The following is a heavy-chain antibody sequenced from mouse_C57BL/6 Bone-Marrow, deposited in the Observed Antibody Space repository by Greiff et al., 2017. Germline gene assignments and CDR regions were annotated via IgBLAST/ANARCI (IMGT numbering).Heavy chain of an antibody. J-gene: IGHJ2*01. CDR2: ISYDGSN. V-gene: IGHV3-6*01. Sequence: DVKLQESGPGLVKPSQSLSLTCSVTGYSITSGYYWNWIRQFPGNKLEWMGYISYDGSNNYNPYLKNRISITRDTSKNQCFLKVNSVTTEDTATDYCASCYYVLAFDYWGQGTTLTVSS. CDR1: GYSITSGYY. CDR3: ASCYYVLAFDY. D-gene: IGHD1-1*01.